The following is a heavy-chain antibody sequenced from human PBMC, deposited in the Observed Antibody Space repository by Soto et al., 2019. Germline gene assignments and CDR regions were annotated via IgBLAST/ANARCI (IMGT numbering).Heavy chain of an antibody. J-gene: IGHJ6*02. Sequence: GESLKISCKGSGYSFTSYWISWVRQMPGKGLEWMGRIDPSDSYTNYSPSFQGHVTISADKSISTAYLQWSSLKASDTAMYYCASFNPADTPYYYYYGMDVWGQGTTVTVSS. CDR2: IDPSDSYT. CDR3: ASFNPADTPYYYYYGMDV. V-gene: IGHV5-10-1*01. CDR1: GYSFTSYW. D-gene: IGHD6-13*01.